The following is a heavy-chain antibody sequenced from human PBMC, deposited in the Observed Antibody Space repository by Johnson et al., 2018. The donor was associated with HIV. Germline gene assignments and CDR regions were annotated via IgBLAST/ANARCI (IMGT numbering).Heavy chain of an antibody. D-gene: IGHD2-15*01. CDR1: GFTFSSYA. V-gene: IGHV3-30*04. CDR2: ISYDGSNK. CDR3: AKEQLLRAFDI. Sequence: VESGGGVVRPGGSLRLSCAASGFTFSSYAMHWVRQAPGKGLEWVAVISYDGSNKYYADSVKGRFTISRDNSKNTLYLQMNSLRAEDTAVYYCAKEQLLRAFDIWGQGTIVTVSS. J-gene: IGHJ3*02.